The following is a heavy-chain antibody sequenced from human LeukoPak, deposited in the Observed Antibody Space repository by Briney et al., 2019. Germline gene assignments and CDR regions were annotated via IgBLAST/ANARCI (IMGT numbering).Heavy chain of an antibody. D-gene: IGHD5-18*01. CDR2: LYDSGSV. CDR3: ARHAEYSYGYHFDY. Sequence: SETLSLICTVSGGSISSRSYYWDWLRQPPGKGLEWIGNLYDSGSVHYNPSLKSRVTISLDTSKNQFSLKLSSVTAADTAVYYCARHAEYSYGYHFDYWGQGTLVTVSS. V-gene: IGHV4-39*01. J-gene: IGHJ4*02. CDR1: GGSISSRSYY.